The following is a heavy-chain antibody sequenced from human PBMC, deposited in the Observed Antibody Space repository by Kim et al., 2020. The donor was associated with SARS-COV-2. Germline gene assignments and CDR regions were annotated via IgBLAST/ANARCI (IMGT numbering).Heavy chain of an antibody. CDR1: GFTFSSYA. J-gene: IGHJ4*02. CDR3: ARDPQEYSYGAFDY. D-gene: IGHD5-18*01. Sequence: GGSLRLSCAASGFTFSSYAMHWVRQAPGKGLEWVAVISYDGSNKYYADSVKGRFTISRDNSKNTLYLQMNSLRAEDTAVYYCARDPQEYSYGAFDYWGQGTLVTVSS. V-gene: IGHV3-30-3*01. CDR2: ISYDGSNK.